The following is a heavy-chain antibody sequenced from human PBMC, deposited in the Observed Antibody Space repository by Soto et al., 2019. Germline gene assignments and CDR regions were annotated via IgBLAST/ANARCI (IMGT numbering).Heavy chain of an antibody. V-gene: IGHV4-39*01. CDR2: IYYSGNT. CDR1: GGSISTSNYY. CDR3: ERRATTSGCGGDV. Sequence: SETLSLTCTVSGGSISTSNYYWGWIRQPPGKGLEWIGTIYYSGNTYYNPSLKSRVTISVDTSKNQFSLKLNSVTAADTAVYYCERRATTSGCGGDVWGQGTTATV. J-gene: IGHJ6*02. D-gene: IGHD4-17*01.